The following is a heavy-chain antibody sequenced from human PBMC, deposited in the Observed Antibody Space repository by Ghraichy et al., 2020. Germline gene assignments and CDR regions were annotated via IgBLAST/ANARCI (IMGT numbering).Heavy chain of an antibody. V-gene: IGHV1-18*04. D-gene: IGHD3-10*01. Sequence: ASVKVSCKASGYTFTSYGISWVRQAPGQGLEWMGWISAYNGNTNYAQKLQGRVAMTTVTSTSTSYMELRSLRSDDTAVYYCARGYGSGSPHDYWGQGTLVTVSS. CDR2: ISAYNGNT. CDR1: GYTFTSYG. J-gene: IGHJ4*02. CDR3: ARGYGSGSPHDY.